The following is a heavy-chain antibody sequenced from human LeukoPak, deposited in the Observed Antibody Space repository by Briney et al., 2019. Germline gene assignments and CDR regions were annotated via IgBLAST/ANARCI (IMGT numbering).Heavy chain of an antibody. D-gene: IGHD5-18*01. J-gene: IGHJ4*02. V-gene: IGHV3-74*01. CDR2: INTDGSST. CDR1: GFTFSNYW. Sequence: GGSLRLSCVASGFTFSNYWMHWVRQVPGKGLVWVSRINTDGSSTTYADSVKGRFTISRDNAKNTLYLQINSLRAEDTAVYYCARGYSNGYRIDYWGQGTLVTVSS. CDR3: ARGYSNGYRIDY.